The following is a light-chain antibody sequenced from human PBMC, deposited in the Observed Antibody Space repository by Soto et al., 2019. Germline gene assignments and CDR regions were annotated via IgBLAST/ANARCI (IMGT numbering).Light chain of an antibody. CDR1: STDFGGQNY. Sequence: SVLTQPASVSGSLGQSITISCTGTSTDFGGQNYVSWYQQHPGRAPKLILYEVSNRPSGISNRFSGSKSGNTASLTISGLQAEDVADYYCSSYVDVVTLEVFGPGTKSPS. CDR2: EVS. CDR3: SSYVDVVTLEV. J-gene: IGLJ1*01. V-gene: IGLV2-14*01.